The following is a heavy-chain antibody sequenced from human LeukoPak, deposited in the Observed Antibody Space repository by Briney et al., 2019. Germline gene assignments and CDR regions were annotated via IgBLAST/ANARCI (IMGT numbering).Heavy chain of an antibody. V-gene: IGHV3-30-3*01. Sequence: GGSLRLSCAASGFTFSSYAMHWVRQAPGKGLEWVAVISYDGSNKYYADSVEGRFTISRDNSKNTLYLQMNSLRAEDTAVYYCARAPYYYDSSGYNYLTFFDYWGQGTLVTVSS. CDR3: ARAPYYYDSSGYNYLTFFDY. D-gene: IGHD3-22*01. J-gene: IGHJ4*02. CDR1: GFTFSSYA. CDR2: ISYDGSNK.